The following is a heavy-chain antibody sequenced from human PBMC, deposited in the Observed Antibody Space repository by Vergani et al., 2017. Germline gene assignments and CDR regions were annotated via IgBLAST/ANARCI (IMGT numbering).Heavy chain of an antibody. CDR3: TTVSDGGYCSGGSCYSPDY. Sequence: EVQLVESGGGLVKPGGSLRLSCAASGFTFSNAWMSWVRQAPGKGLEWVGRIKSKTDGGTTDYAAPVKGRLTNSRDDSKNTLYLQMNSLKTEDTAVYYCTTVSDGGYCSGGSCYSPDYWGQGTLVTVSS. CDR2: IKSKTDGGTT. V-gene: IGHV3-15*01. J-gene: IGHJ4*02. CDR1: GFTFSNAW. D-gene: IGHD2-15*01.